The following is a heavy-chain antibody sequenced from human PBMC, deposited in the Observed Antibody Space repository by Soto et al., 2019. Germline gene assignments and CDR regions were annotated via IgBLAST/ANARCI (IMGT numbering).Heavy chain of an antibody. CDR3: ARTDYGDYENWFDP. CDR1: GYTFTSYG. Sequence: ASVKVSCKASGYTFTSYGISWVRQAPGQGLEWMGWISAYNGNTNYAQKLQGRVTMTTDTSTSTAYMELRSLRSDDTAVYYCARTDYGDYENWFDPWSQGTLVTVSS. J-gene: IGHJ5*02. D-gene: IGHD4-17*01. V-gene: IGHV1-18*01. CDR2: ISAYNGNT.